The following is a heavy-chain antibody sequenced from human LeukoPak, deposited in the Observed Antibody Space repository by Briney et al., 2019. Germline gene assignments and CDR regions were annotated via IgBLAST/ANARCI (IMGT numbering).Heavy chain of an antibody. CDR3: ARAGSSGWNYFDY. J-gene: IGHJ4*02. Sequence: SVKVSCKASGYTFTSYAMNWVRQAPGQGLEWMGGIIPIFGTANYAQKFQGRVTITADKSTSTAYMELSSLRSEDTAVYYCARAGSSGWNYFDYWGQGTLVTVSS. V-gene: IGHV1-69*06. CDR2: IIPIFGTA. CDR1: GYTFTSYA. D-gene: IGHD6-19*01.